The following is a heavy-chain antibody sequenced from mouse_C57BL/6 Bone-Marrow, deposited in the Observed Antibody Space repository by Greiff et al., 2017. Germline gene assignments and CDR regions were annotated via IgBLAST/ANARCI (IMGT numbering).Heavy chain of an antibody. CDR3: ARSGPLGRSFDD. V-gene: IGHV1-55*01. Sequence: VQLQQPGAELVKPGASVKMSCKASGYTFTSYWITWVKQRPGQGLEWIGDIYPTSGRTNYNEKFTSKAILTVDTSSNTAYMQLSSLTSEDSAVFYCARSGPLGRSFDDWGQGTTLTVSS. J-gene: IGHJ2*01. CDR1: GYTFTSYW. CDR2: IYPTSGRT. D-gene: IGHD4-1*01.